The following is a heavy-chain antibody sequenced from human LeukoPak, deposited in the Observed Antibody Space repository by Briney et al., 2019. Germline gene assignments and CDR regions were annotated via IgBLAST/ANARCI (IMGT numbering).Heavy chain of an antibody. CDR3: ARLRLQYIFDY. CDR2: IYYSGST. D-gene: IGHD4-11*01. Sequence: PSETLSLTCNVSGASISSGGYYWSWSRQHPGKGLEWIGYIYYSGSTYYNPSLESRVTISVDISKSQFSLRLSSVSAADTAVYYCARLRLQYIFDYWGQEALVTVSS. V-gene: IGHV4-31*03. CDR1: GASISSGGYY. J-gene: IGHJ4*02.